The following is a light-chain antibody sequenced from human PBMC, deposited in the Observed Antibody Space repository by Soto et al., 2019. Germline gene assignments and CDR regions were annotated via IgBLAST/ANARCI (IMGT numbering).Light chain of an antibody. J-gene: IGKJ2*01. CDR2: AAS. Sequence: DVQMTQSPSSLSAFVGGSVTITCRASQSISNFLNWYQQKPGKAPKLLIYAASSLQSGVPSRFSGSGSGTDFTLTIRSLQPEDFSSYYCQQSYTTPHTFGQGTKLEIK. CDR1: QSISNF. CDR3: QQSYTTPHT. V-gene: IGKV1-39*01.